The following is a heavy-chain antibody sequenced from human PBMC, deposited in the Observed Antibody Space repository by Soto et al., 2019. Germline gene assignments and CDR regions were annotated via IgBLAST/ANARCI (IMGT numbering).Heavy chain of an antibody. Sequence: QVQLQESGPGLVKPSQTLSLTCTVSGGSISSGGYYWSWIRQHPGKGLEWIGYIYYSGSTYYNPSRKRXXTXSXXTSKNQFSLKLSSVTAADTAVYYCARDGRGISFDYWGQGTLVTVSS. CDR2: IYYSGST. D-gene: IGHD3-10*01. J-gene: IGHJ4*02. CDR3: ARDGRGISFDY. V-gene: IGHV4-31*03. CDR1: GGSISSGGYY.